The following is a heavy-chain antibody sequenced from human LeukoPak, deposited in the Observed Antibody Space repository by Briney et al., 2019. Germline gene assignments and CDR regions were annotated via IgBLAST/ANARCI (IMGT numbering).Heavy chain of an antibody. D-gene: IGHD2-2*01. J-gene: IGHJ6*03. CDR1: GFTFSDYS. V-gene: IGHV3-21*06. CDR3: ATSGGFVLPNAITGNWYMDV. CDR2: ITSAGGYR. Sequence: PGGSLRLSCGASGFTFSDYSMNWVRKAPGKGLAWVASITSAGGYRYYADSVKGRFTISRDNAQNSLFLQMDSLRPEDTAVYFCATSGGFVLPNAITGNWYMDVWGRGTTVTVSS.